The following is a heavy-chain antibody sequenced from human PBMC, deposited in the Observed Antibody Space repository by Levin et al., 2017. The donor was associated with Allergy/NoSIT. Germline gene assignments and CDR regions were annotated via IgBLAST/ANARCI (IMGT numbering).Heavy chain of an antibody. J-gene: IGHJ5*02. Sequence: GGSLRLSCAASGFTFSSYAMSWVRQAPGKGLEWVSAISGSGGSTYYADSVKGRFTISRDNSKNTLYLQMNSLRAEDTAVYYCAKDRRRSSGFGAPWFDPWGQGTLVTVSS. CDR1: GFTFSSYA. D-gene: IGHD6-19*01. V-gene: IGHV3-23*01. CDR3: AKDRRRSSGFGAPWFDP. CDR2: ISGSGGST.